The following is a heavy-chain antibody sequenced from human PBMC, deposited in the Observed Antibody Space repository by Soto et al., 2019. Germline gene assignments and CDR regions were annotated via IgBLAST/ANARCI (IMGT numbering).Heavy chain of an antibody. CDR1: GGTFSSHT. V-gene: IGHV1-69*01. CDR2: IIPVFGTT. D-gene: IGHD2-2*02. J-gene: IGHJ4*02. Sequence: QVQLVQSGAEVKKPGSSVKVSCKASGGTFSSHTVNWVRQAPGQGLEWMGGIIPVFGTTNYAQKFQGRVTITADESTSTTYMELSSLRSDDTAVYYCARWAGFCSSPSCYTALDYWGQGTLVTVSS. CDR3: ARWAGFCSSPSCYTALDY.